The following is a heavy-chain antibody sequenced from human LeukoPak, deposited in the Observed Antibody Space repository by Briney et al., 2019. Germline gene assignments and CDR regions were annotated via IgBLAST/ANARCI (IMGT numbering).Heavy chain of an antibody. Sequence: KPSETLSLTCTVSGYSISSGYYWSWIRQPPGKGLEWIGYIYYSGSTNYNPSLKSRLTISVDTSKTQFSLKLSSVTAADTAVYYCVRPDSSGYNYVDWGQGTLVTVSS. J-gene: IGHJ4*02. CDR2: IYYSGST. D-gene: IGHD3-22*01. V-gene: IGHV4-61*01. CDR3: VRPDSSGYNYVD. CDR1: GYSISSGYY.